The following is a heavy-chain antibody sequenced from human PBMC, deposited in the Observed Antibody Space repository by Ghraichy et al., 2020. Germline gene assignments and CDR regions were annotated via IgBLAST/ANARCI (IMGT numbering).Heavy chain of an antibody. CDR2: IIPFLDIT. V-gene: IGHV1-69*04. CDR3: TRDSETYGDYGWYYYYMDV. J-gene: IGHJ6*03. D-gene: IGHD4-17*01. CDR1: GDTFGSYA. Sequence: SVKVSCKTSGDTFGSYATSWVRQAPGQGLEWMGRIIPFLDITNYAQKFQGRVTITADKSTSTAYMELNSLRSEDTAVYYCTRDSETYGDYGWYYYYMDVWGKGTTVSVS.